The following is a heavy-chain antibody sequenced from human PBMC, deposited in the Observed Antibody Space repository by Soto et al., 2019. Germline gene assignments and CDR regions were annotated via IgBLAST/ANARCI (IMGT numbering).Heavy chain of an antibody. J-gene: IGHJ4*02. V-gene: IGHV1-69*12. CDR2: IIPIFGTA. CDR1: GGTFSSYA. D-gene: IGHD1-20*01. CDR3: ARAEITRDTFAY. Sequence: QVQLVQSGAEVKKPGSSVKVSCKASGGTFSSYAISWVRQAPGQGREWMGGIIPIFGTANYAQKFQGRVTSTAAEATTTAYMELSSLRSEDTAVYYCARAEITRDTFAYWGQGTLVTVSS.